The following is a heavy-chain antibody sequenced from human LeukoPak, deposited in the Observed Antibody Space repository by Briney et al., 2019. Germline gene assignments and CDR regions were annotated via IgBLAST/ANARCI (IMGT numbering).Heavy chain of an antibody. CDR2: ISGTGGTT. J-gene: IGHJ4*02. V-gene: IGHV3-23*01. CDR3: AKGRGTTVTAAANY. CDR1: GFTFSNYS. D-gene: IGHD4-17*01. Sequence: GGSLRLSCAASGFTFSNYSMSWVRQAPGKGLEWVSTISGTGGTTYYADSVKGRFTISRDNSENTLFLQFNSLRADDTAVYYCAKGRGTTVTAAANYWGQGTLVTVSS.